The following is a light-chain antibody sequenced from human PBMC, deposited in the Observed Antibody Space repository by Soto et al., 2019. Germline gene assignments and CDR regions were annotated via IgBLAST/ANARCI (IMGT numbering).Light chain of an antibody. V-gene: IGKV3-15*01. CDR2: GAS. CDR1: QSVALS. Sequence: DALSASPGGRVTRSGRASQSVALSLAWYQQKPGQAPRLLIYGASTRATDMPGTFSGRGSGTEFTLTICCLRPEDFAVSDCQRRSNWLALGGGTKVE. CDR3: QRRSNWLA. J-gene: IGKJ4*01.